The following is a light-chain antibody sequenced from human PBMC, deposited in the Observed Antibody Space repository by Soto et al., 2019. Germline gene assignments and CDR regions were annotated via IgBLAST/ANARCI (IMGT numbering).Light chain of an antibody. CDR3: QSYGSGIQGV. CDR1: SGNIASNY. CDR2: EDN. V-gene: IGLV6-57*04. J-gene: IGLJ3*02. Sequence: NFMLTQPHSVSESPGKTVTISCTRSSGNIASNYVQWYQQRPGSAPTTVIYEDNLRPSGVPDRFSGSIDRSSNSASLTISGLKTEDEADYFCQSYGSGIQGVFRGGTKLT.